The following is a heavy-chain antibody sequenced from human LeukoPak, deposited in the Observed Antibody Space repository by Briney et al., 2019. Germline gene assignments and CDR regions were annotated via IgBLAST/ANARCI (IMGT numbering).Heavy chain of an antibody. V-gene: IGHV1-24*01. D-gene: IGHD3-22*01. CDR3: ATLDYYDSSGYYYAARRRLDAFDI. CDR1: GYTLTELS. Sequence: ASVKVSCKVSGYTLTELSMHWVRQAPGKGLEWMGGFDPEDGETIYAQKFQGRVTMTEDTSTDTAYMELSSLRSEDTAVYYCATLDYYDSSGYYYAARRRLDAFDIWGQGTMVTVSS. CDR2: FDPEDGET. J-gene: IGHJ3*02.